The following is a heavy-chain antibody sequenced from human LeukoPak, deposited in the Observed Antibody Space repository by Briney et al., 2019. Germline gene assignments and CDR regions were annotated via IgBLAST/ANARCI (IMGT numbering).Heavy chain of an antibody. CDR1: GYSFTGYW. CDR2: VYSGDSDT. V-gene: IGHV5-51*01. D-gene: IGHD6-25*01. J-gene: IGHJ2*01. CDR3: ARRRDRGRYFDL. Sequence: GESLKISCKGSGYSFTGYWIGWVRPMPGKGLEWMGIVYSGDSDTRYSPSFQGQVTISADKSITTAYLQWSSLKASDSAIYYCARRRDRGRYFDLWGRGTLVTVSS.